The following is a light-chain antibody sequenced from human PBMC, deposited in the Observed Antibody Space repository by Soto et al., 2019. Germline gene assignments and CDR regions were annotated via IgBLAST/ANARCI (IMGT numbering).Light chain of an antibody. Sequence: QTVVTQPPSASGTPGQRVTISCSGSSSNVGINAVNWYQQLPGTAPKLLIYTTNQRPSGVPDRFSGSKSGTSASLAVSGLQSEDEADYYCAVWDDSLNGTVFGGGTKLTVL. CDR2: TTN. J-gene: IGLJ2*01. V-gene: IGLV1-44*01. CDR1: SSNVGINA. CDR3: AVWDDSLNGTV.